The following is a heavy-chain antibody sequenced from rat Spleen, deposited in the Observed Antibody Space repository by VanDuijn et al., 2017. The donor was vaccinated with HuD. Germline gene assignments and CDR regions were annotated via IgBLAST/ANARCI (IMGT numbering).Heavy chain of an antibody. D-gene: IGHD1-4*01. CDR1: GITFNNYW. J-gene: IGHJ4*01. CDR3: SPLPGYNLDH. V-gene: IGHV5-31*01. CDR2: ISNIGDT. Sequence: EVQLVESGGGRVQPGRSLRLSCVASGITFNNYWMTWIRQAPGKGLEWVASISNIGDTYYSDSVKGRFSISRDNAKSTLYLQMNSLRSEDTATYYCSPLPGYNLDHWGQGVSVTVSS.